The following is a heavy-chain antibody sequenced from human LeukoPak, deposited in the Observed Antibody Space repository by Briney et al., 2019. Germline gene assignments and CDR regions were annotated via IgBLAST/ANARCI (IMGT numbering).Heavy chain of an antibody. V-gene: IGHV4-59*01. D-gene: IGHD3-10*01. CDR1: GGSISSYY. CDR2: IYYSGST. J-gene: IGHJ5*02. Sequence: SETLSLTCTVSGGSISSYYWSWIRQPPGKGLEWIGYIYYSGSTNYNPSLKSRVTISVDTSKNQFSLKLSSVTAADTAVYYCARGGGGSGSYYTPGSFDPWGQGTLVTVSS. CDR3: ARGGGGSGSYYTPGSFDP.